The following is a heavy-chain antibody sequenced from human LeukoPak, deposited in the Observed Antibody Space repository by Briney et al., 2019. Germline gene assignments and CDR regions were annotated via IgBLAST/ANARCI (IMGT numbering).Heavy chain of an antibody. D-gene: IGHD6-13*01. CDR1: GGTFSSYA. CDR3: ARLEKGYSSTSFQH. CDR2: IIPIFGTA. Sequence: GASVKASCKASGGTFSSYAISWVRQAPGQGLEWMGGIIPIFGTANYAQKFQGRVTITADESTSTAYMELSSLRSEDTAVYYCARLEKGYSSTSFQHWGQGTLVTVSS. V-gene: IGHV1-69*13. J-gene: IGHJ1*01.